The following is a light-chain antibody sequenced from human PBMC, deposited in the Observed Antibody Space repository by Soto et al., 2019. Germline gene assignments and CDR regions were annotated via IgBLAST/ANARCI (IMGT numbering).Light chain of an antibody. V-gene: IGKV1-12*01. Sequence: IQMTQSPSSVSASVGDRVTMTCRASQGVGGWLAWYQQKPGKVPKLLIYATSSLHSGVPSRFSGSGSGTDFTLSISSLQPEDFATYYCQQTNSLPLSFGPGT. CDR2: ATS. CDR1: QGVGGW. J-gene: IGKJ3*01. CDR3: QQTNSLPLS.